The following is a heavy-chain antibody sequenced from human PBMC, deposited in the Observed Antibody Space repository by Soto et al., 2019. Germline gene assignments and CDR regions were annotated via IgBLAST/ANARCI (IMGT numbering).Heavy chain of an antibody. CDR1: GFTFSSYA. CDR3: ANGYCSGGSCYGPSFDY. D-gene: IGHD2-15*01. CDR2: ISGSGGST. Sequence: GGSLRLSCAASGFTFSSYAMSWVRQAPGKGLEWVSAISGSGGSTYYADSVKGRFTISRDNSKNTLYLQMNSLRAEDTAVYYCANGYCSGGSCYGPSFDYWGQGTLVTVSS. V-gene: IGHV3-23*01. J-gene: IGHJ4*02.